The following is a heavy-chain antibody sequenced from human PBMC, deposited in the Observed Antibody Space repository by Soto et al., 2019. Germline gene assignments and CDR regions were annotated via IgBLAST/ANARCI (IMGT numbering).Heavy chain of an antibody. Sequence: QVQLVQSGAEVKKPGSSVKVSCKASGGTFSSYAISWVRQAPGQGLEWMGGIIPIFGTANYAQKFQGRVTITADESTSTAYMELSSLRSEDTAVYYWARESRDYVWGSYRTFDYWGQGTLVTVSS. CDR3: ARESRDYVWGSYRTFDY. J-gene: IGHJ4*02. CDR2: IIPIFGTA. CDR1: GGTFSSYA. D-gene: IGHD3-16*02. V-gene: IGHV1-69*01.